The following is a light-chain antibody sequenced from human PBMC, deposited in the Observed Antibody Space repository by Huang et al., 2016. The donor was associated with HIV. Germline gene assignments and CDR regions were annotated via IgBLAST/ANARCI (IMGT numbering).Light chain of an antibody. Sequence: DIQMTQSPSSLSASVGDRVTITCRASQIVSTSLNWYQHKPGKAPKPLIYTAYTLHGGVPSRFSGSGSGTDFTLTISSLQPEDFATYYCQQSYSAPKTFGQGTKVDIK. CDR3: QQSYSAPKT. CDR2: TAY. V-gene: IGKV1-39*01. J-gene: IGKJ1*01. CDR1: QIVSTS.